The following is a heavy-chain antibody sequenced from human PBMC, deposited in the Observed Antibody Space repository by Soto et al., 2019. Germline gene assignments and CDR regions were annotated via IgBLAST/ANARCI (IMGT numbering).Heavy chain of an antibody. CDR3: ARGDRGAFDL. V-gene: IGHV3-74*01. CDR2: IHSDGSST. CDR1: GFTFSYYW. Sequence: EVQLVESGGGLVRPGGSLRLSCAASGFTFSYYWMHWVRQAPGKGLVWVSRIHSDGSSTTYADFVKGRFIISRDNACNTGDLQMNIVGVGDTAVYYCARGDRGAFDLWGQGTVVTVSS. D-gene: IGHD3-16*01. J-gene: IGHJ3*01.